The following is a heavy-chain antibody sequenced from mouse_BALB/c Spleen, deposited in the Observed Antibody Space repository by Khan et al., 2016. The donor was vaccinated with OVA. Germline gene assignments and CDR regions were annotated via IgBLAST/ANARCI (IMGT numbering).Heavy chain of an antibody. CDR1: GYSITSDYA. V-gene: IGHV3-2*02. CDR2: ISYSGSI. CDR3: TGGRAY. D-gene: IGHD3-3*01. Sequence: EVQLQESGPGLVKPSQSLSLTCTVTGYSITSDYAWNWIRQFPGNKLEWMGYISYSGSISYTPSLKSRISITRAPSKNQFFLQLSSVTTEDTATYYCTGGRAYWGQGTLVTVSA. J-gene: IGHJ3*01.